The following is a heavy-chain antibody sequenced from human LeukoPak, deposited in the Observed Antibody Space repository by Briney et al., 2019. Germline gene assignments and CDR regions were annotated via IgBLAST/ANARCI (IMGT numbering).Heavy chain of an antibody. CDR1: GYTFTSYY. J-gene: IGHJ4*02. V-gene: IGHV1-46*01. CDR3: AREELGYCSSTSCTFDY. CDR2: INPSGGSP. D-gene: IGHD2-2*01. Sequence: ASVKVSCKASGYTFTSYYMHWVRQAPGQGLEWMGIINPSGGSPSYAQKFQGRVTMTRDMSTSTVYMELSSLRSEDTAVYYCAREELGYCSSTSCTFDYWGQGTLVTVSS.